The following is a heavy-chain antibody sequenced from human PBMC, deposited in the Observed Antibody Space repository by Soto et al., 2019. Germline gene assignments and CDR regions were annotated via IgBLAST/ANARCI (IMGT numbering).Heavy chain of an antibody. CDR2: IVPMFGTS. V-gene: IGHV1-69*06. CDR3: NRGSEYDFWSGYL. CDR1: GGTSTRYA. Sequence: QERLVQSGAEVRKPGSSGKVSCKVTGGTSTRYAINWVRQAPGQGLEWMGGIVPMFGTSKYAQKFQGRVTITADTSTNIAYMELRSLRSEDTAVYYCNRGSEYDFWSGYLWGQGTLVSVSS. J-gene: IGHJ4*02. D-gene: IGHD3-3*01.